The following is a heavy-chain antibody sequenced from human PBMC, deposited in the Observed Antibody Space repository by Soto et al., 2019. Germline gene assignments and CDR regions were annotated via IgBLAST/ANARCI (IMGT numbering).Heavy chain of an antibody. CDR2: TYYSGST. J-gene: IGHJ4*02. CDR1: GVSISRCDCY. V-gene: IGHV4-30-4*01. CDR3: ARGYGDLDY. D-gene: IGHD4-17*01. Sequence: QVQLQESGPRLVKPSQTLSLTCTVSGVSISRCDCYWIWIRQPPGKGLEWTGYTYYSGSTNYHPSLKSRVTIYVDTSKNQFTMKVSSVTAADTAVYYCARGYGDLDYWGQGTLVTVSS.